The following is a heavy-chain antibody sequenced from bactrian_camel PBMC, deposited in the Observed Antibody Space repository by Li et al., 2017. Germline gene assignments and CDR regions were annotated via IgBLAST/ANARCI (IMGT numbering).Heavy chain of an antibody. D-gene: IGHD3*01. J-gene: IGHJ6*01. CDR1: GFALNRYI. V-gene: IGHV3S40*01. CDR2: VSDGDGRT. Sequence: VQLVESGGGLVQPGGALRLSCAASGFALNRYIMTWVRQAAGKGLEWLSMVSDGDGRTYYADSVKGRFTVSRDNANNLAYLQMTSLKSEDTALYYCTMGASEGFGYWGQGTQVTVS. CDR3: TMGASEGFGY.